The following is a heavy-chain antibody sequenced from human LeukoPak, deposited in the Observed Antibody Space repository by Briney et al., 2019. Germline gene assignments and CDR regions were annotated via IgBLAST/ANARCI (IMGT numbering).Heavy chain of an antibody. J-gene: IGHJ4*02. Sequence: SSETLSLTCTISGGSISSYYWSWIRQPPGKGLEWIGYTYYSGSTNYNPSLKSRVTISVDTSKNQFSLKLSSVTAADTAVYYCARRADYWGQGTLVTVSS. CDR3: ARRADY. CDR2: TYYSGST. V-gene: IGHV4-59*08. CDR1: GGSISSYY.